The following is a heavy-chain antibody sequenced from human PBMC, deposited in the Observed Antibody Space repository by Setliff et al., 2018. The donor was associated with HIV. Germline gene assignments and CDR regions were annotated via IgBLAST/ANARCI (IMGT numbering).Heavy chain of an antibody. D-gene: IGHD6-19*01. J-gene: IGHJ4*02. Sequence: SETLSLTCTVSGDSISSTTYYWGWIRQPPGKGLEWIGSIYPSGSAFYNPSLKSPVTMSVDTPRNQFSLTLSSVTAADTAIYYCVRHGNQWLVTVDYWGQGTLVTVSS. CDR1: GDSISSTTYY. CDR3: VRHGNQWLVTVDY. V-gene: IGHV4-39*01. CDR2: IYPSGSA.